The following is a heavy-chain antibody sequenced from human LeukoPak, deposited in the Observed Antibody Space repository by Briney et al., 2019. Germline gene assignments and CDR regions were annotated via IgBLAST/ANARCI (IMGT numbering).Heavy chain of an antibody. CDR2: IYYSGST. CDR1: GGSISSGGYY. CDR3: ARVHFDFWSGFLDY. D-gene: IGHD3-3*01. J-gene: IGHJ4*02. V-gene: IGHV4-31*03. Sequence: SETLSLTCTVSGGSISSGGYYWSWIRQHPGKGLEWIGYIYYSGSTYYDPSLKSRLTLSVDTSKNQFSLKLSSVTAADTAVYYCARVHFDFWSGFLDYWGQGTLVTVSS.